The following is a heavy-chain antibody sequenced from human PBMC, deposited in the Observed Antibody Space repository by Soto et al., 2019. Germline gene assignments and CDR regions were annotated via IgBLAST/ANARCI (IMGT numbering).Heavy chain of an antibody. V-gene: IGHV1-2*04. CDR1: GYTFTGYY. Sequence: GASVKVSCKASGYTFTGYYMHWVRQAPGQGLEWMGWINPNSGGTNYAQKFQGWVTMTRDTSISTAYMELSRLRSEDTAVYYCARGPAALPPGYYYYGMDVWGQGTTVTVSS. CDR3: ARGPAALPPGYYYYGMDV. CDR2: INPNSGGT. J-gene: IGHJ6*02. D-gene: IGHD6-6*01.